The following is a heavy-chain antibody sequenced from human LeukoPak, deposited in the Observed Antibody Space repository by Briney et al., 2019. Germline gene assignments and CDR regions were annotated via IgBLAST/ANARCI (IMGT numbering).Heavy chain of an antibody. CDR3: ARVLILYGSGSASVGGAFDI. D-gene: IGHD3-10*01. CDR1: GGTFSSYA. V-gene: IGHV1-69*13. CDR2: IIPIFGTA. J-gene: IGHJ3*02. Sequence: EASVKVSCKASGGTFSSYAMSWVRQAPGQGLEWMGGIIPIFGTANYAQKFQGRVTITADESTSTAYMELSSLRSEDTAVYYCARVLILYGSGSASVGGAFDIWGQGTMVTVSS.